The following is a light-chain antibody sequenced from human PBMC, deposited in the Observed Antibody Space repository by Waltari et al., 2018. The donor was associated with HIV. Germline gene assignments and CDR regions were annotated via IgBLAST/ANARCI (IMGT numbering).Light chain of an antibody. CDR2: DVS. CDR1: DIDIGNYKL. Sequence: QSALTQPASVSGNPGQSVTITCTGTDIDIGNYKLFPWFQQHPGKAPKLLIYDVSKRPSGVSSRFSGSKSGYFASLTISGLLTEDESSYYCLTYVSKTSTWQFGGGTYLTV. CDR3: LTYVSKTSTWQ. V-gene: IGLV2-23*02. J-gene: IGLJ3*02.